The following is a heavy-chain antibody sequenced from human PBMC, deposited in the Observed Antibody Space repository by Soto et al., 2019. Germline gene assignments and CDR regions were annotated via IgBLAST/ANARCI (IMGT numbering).Heavy chain of an antibody. J-gene: IGHJ6*02. V-gene: IGHV4-39*01. Sequence: PSETLSLTCTVSGGSISSSSYYWGWIRQPPGKGLEWIGSIYYSGSTYYNPSLKSRVTISVDTSKNQFSLKLSSVTAADTAVYYCARLGVVVVPAAEYSSGWTYYYYGMDVWGQGTTVTVSS. CDR3: ARLGVVVVPAAEYSSGWTYYYYGMDV. CDR1: GGSISSSSYY. CDR2: IYYSGST. D-gene: IGHD2-2*01.